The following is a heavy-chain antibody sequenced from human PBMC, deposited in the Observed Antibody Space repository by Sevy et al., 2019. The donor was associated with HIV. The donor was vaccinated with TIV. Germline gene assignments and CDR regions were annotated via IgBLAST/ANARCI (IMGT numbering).Heavy chain of an antibody. D-gene: IGHD2-2*01. CDR3: ARDRVVVPAASLDY. CDR2: ISAYNGNT. J-gene: IGHJ4*02. V-gene: IGHV1-18*04. Sequence: ASVKVSCKASGYTFTSYGISWVRQAPGQGLEWMGWISAYNGNTNYAQKLQCRVTMTTDTSTSTAYMELRSLRSDDTAVYYCARDRVVVPAASLDYWGQGTLVTVSS. CDR1: GYTFTSYG.